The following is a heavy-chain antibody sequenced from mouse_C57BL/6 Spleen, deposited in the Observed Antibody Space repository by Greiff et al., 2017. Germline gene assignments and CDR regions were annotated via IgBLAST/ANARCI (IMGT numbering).Heavy chain of an antibody. CDR2: IRLKSDNYAT. V-gene: IGHV6-3*01. J-gene: IGHJ2*01. CDR1: GFTFSNYW. CDR3: TKGYYGSNDY. Sequence: EVKLVESGGGLVQPGGSMKLSCVASGFTFSNYWMNWVRQSPEKGLEWVAQIRLKSDNYATHYAESVKGRFTISRDDSKSSVYLQMNNLRAEDTGIYYCTKGYYGSNDYWGQGTTLTVSS. D-gene: IGHD1-1*01.